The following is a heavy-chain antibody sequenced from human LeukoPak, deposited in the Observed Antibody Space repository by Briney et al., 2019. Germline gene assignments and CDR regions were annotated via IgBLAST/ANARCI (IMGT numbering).Heavy chain of an antibody. CDR1: GFTFGDYA. Sequence: PGRPLRLSCAASGFTFGDYAMFWVRQAPGKGLEWVSGISWNSKNIGYAASVKGRFTISRDNAKNSLYLQMNSLRAEDTAFYYCAKGNRDSSGFYYYYGMDVWGQGTTVTVSS. CDR2: ISWNSKNI. CDR3: AKGNRDSSGFYYYYGMDV. J-gene: IGHJ6*02. D-gene: IGHD3-22*01. V-gene: IGHV3-9*01.